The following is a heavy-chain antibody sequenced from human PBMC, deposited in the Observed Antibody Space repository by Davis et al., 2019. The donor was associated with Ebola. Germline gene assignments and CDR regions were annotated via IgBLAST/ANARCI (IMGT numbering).Heavy chain of an antibody. CDR3: ARVIPVAGGWYFDL. CDR2: INPSGAGT. V-gene: IGHV1-46*01. CDR1: GYTFTSYY. Sequence: AASVKVSCKASGYTFTSYYMHWVRQAPGQGLEWMGIINPSGAGTNYAQKFQGRVTMTRDTSTSTVYMELSSLRSEDTAVYYCARVIPVAGGWYFDLWGRGTLVTVSS. D-gene: IGHD6-19*01. J-gene: IGHJ2*01.